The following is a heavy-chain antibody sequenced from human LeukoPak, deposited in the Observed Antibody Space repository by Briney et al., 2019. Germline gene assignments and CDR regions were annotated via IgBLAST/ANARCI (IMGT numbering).Heavy chain of an antibody. V-gene: IGHV4-61*02. J-gene: IGHJ6*03. D-gene: IGHD3-10*01. CDR2: IYTSGST. CDR3: ARDDPYRHYGSGLFGYYYYMDV. CDR1: GGSISTSNYY. Sequence: SETLSLTCTVSGGSISTSNYYWSWIRQPAGKGLEWIGRIYTSGSTNYNPSLKSRVTMSVDTSKNQFSLKLSSVTAADTAVYYCARDDPYRHYGSGLFGYYYYMDVWGKGTTVTISS.